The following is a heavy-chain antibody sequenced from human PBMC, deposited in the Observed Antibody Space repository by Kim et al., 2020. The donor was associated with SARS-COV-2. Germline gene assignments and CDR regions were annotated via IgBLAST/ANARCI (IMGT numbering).Heavy chain of an antibody. Sequence: FTISRDNSKNTLYLQMNSLRAEDTAVYYCARAGVRGVITNSRDYYYGMDVWGQGTTVTVSS. V-gene: IGHV3-30*07. CDR3: ARAGVRGVITNSRDYYYGMDV. D-gene: IGHD3-10*01. J-gene: IGHJ6*02.